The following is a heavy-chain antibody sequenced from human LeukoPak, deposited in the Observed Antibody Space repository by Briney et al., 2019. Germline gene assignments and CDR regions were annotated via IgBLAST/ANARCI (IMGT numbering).Heavy chain of an antibody. Sequence: GGSLRLPCAASGFTFSSYWMSWVRQAPGKGLEWVANIKQDGSEKYYVDPVKGRFTISRDNAKNSLYLQMNSLRAEDTAVYYCARDRVAAGFDYWGQGTLVTVSS. V-gene: IGHV3-7*03. CDR1: GFTFSSYW. D-gene: IGHD6-13*01. CDR2: IKQDGSEK. J-gene: IGHJ4*02. CDR3: ARDRVAAGFDY.